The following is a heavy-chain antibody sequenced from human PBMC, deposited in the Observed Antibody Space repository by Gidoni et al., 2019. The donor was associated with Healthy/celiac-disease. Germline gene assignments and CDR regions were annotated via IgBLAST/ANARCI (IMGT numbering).Heavy chain of an antibody. V-gene: IGHV3-30-3*01. CDR2: ISYDGSNK. D-gene: IGHD1-7*01. J-gene: IGHJ4*02. CDR3: ARETEGTGTTLVDY. Sequence: QVQLVESGGGVVQPGRSLRLSGAASGFTLSSYAMHWVRQAPGKGLEWVAVISYDGSNKYYADSVKGRFTISRDNSKNTLYLQMNSLRAEDTAVYYCARETEGTGTTLVDYWGQGTLVTVSS. CDR1: GFTLSSYA.